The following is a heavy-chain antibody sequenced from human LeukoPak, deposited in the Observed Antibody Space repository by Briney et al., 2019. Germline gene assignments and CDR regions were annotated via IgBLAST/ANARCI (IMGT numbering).Heavy chain of an antibody. CDR1: GYTFTSNY. Sequence: GASVKVSCKASGYTFTSNYIHWVRQAPGQGLEWMGWINPNSGGTNYAQKFQGWVTMTRDTSISTAYMELSRLRSDDTAVYYCARDLSQWLVRYYFDYWGQGTLVTVSS. D-gene: IGHD6-19*01. CDR3: ARDLSQWLVRYYFDY. CDR2: INPNSGGT. V-gene: IGHV1-2*04. J-gene: IGHJ4*02.